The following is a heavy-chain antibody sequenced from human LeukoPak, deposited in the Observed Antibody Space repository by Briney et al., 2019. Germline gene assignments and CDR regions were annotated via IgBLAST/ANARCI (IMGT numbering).Heavy chain of an antibody. CDR3: AKDIRPSGYYDSSGSLDAFDI. V-gene: IGHV3-7*03. CDR2: IKQDGSEK. D-gene: IGHD3-22*01. J-gene: IGHJ3*02. CDR1: GFTFSSYW. Sequence: QTGGSLRLSCAASGFTFSSYWMSWVRQAPGKGLEWVANIKQDGSEKYYVDSVKGRFTISRDNAKNSLYLQMNSLRAEDTALYYCAKDIRPSGYYDSSGSLDAFDIWGQGTMVTVSS.